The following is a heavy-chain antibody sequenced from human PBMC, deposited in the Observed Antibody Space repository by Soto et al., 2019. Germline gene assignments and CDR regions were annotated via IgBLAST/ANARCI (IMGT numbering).Heavy chain of an antibody. V-gene: IGHV3-7*01. Sequence: EVQLVESGGGLVQPGGSLRLSCSASGFAFSSHWMTWVRQAPGKGLEWVANIKEDGSEIFYADSMKGRFTASRDNARNSLSLDLSGLGAEDTALYYCARVDFWSGFWGLDYWGQGTLVTVS. CDR3: ARVDFWSGFWGLDY. J-gene: IGHJ4*02. CDR1: GFAFSSHW. D-gene: IGHD3-3*01. CDR2: IKEDGSEI.